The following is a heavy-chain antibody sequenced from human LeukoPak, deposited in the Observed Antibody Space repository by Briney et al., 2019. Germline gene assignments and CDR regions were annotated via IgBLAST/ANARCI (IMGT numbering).Heavy chain of an antibody. CDR3: GKGGHSVIVVKIDY. Sequence: GGSLRLSRAVSGISLSNYGMSWVRQAPGKGLEWVSAISGSGGSTYYADSVKGRFTISRDNSKNTLYLQMNSLRAEDTAVYYCGKGGHSVIVVKIDYWGQGTLVTVSS. CDR2: ISGSGGST. V-gene: IGHV3-23*01. CDR1: GISLSNYG. D-gene: IGHD3-22*01. J-gene: IGHJ4*02.